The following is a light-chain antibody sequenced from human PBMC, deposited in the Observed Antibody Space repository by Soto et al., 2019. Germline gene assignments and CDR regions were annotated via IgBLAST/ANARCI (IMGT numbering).Light chain of an antibody. CDR3: QQSYSTPPT. J-gene: IGKJ1*01. CDR1: QSISSY. Sequence: DLQMTQSPSSLSASVGDRVTITCRASQSISSYLNWYQQKPGKAPKLLIYAASSLQSVVPSRFSGSGSGTDFTLTISSLQPEDFATYYCQQSYSTPPTFGQGTKVEIK. CDR2: AAS. V-gene: IGKV1-39*01.